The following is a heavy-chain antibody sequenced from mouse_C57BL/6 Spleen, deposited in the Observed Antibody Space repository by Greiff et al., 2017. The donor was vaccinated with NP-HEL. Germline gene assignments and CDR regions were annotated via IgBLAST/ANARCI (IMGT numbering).Heavy chain of an antibody. D-gene: IGHD2-2*01. J-gene: IGHJ4*01. CDR3: ARGCGYTLYAMDY. Sequence: QVQLQQPGAELVRPGSSVKLSCKASGYTFTSYWMDWVKQRPGQGLEWIGNIYPSDSETHYNQKFKDKATLTVDKSSSTAYMQLSSLTSEDSAVYYCARGCGYTLYAMDYWGQGTSVTVSS. CDR2: IYPSDSET. CDR1: GYTFTSYW. V-gene: IGHV1-61*01.